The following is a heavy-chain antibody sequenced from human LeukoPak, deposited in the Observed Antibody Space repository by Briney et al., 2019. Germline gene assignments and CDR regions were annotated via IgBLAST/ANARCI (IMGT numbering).Heavy chain of an antibody. CDR3: ARAYIVATSLGY. CDR1: GFTFSSYA. CDR2: ISSSSSYI. J-gene: IGHJ4*02. Sequence: GGSLRLSCAASGFTFSSYAMHWVRQAPGKGLEWVSSISSSSSYIYYADSVKGRFTISRDNAKNSLYLQMNSLRAEDTAVYYCARAYIVATSLGYWGQGTLVTVSS. V-gene: IGHV3-21*01. D-gene: IGHD5-12*01.